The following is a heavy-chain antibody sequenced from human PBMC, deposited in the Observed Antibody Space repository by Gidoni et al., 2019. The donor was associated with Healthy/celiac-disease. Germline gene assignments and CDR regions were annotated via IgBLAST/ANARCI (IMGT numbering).Heavy chain of an antibody. Sequence: QVQLQESGPGLVKPSETLSLTCTVSGGSISSYYWSWIRQPPGKGLEWIGYIYYSGSTNYNPSLKSRVTISVDTSKNQFSLKLSSVTAADTAVYYCARGQYCGGDCYNFDYWGQGTLVTVSS. CDR1: GGSISSYY. V-gene: IGHV4-59*01. CDR3: ARGQYCGGDCYNFDY. CDR2: IYYSGST. J-gene: IGHJ4*02. D-gene: IGHD2-21*02.